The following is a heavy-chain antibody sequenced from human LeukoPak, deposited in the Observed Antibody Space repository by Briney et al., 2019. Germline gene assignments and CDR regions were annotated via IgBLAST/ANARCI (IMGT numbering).Heavy chain of an antibody. CDR3: ARDRNWNYEGAFDI. J-gene: IGHJ3*02. D-gene: IGHD1-7*01. Sequence: SETLSLTCTVSGGSISSGGYYWSWIRQPPGKGLEWIGYIYHSGSTYYNPSLKSRVAISVDRSKNQFSLKLSSVTAADTAVYYCARDRNWNYEGAFDIWGQGTMVTVSS. CDR2: IYHSGST. CDR1: GGSISSGGYY. V-gene: IGHV4-30-2*01.